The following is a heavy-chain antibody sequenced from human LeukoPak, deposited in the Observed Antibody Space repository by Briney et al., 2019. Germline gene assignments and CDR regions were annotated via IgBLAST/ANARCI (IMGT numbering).Heavy chain of an antibody. V-gene: IGHV3-23*01. CDR2: ISGSGGST. CDR3: ARDATPDCSGGSCYSDY. Sequence: GGSLRLSCAASGFTFSSYAMSWVRQAPGKGLEWVSAISGSGGSTYYADSVKGRFTISRDNSKNTLYLQMNSLRAEDTAVYYCARDATPDCSGGSCYSDYWGQGTLVTVSS. CDR1: GFTFSSYA. D-gene: IGHD2-15*01. J-gene: IGHJ4*02.